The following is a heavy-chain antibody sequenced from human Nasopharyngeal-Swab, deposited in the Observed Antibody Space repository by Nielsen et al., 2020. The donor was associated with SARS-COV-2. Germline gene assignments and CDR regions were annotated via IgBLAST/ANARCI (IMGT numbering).Heavy chain of an antibody. J-gene: IGHJ4*01. V-gene: IGHV3-30-3*01. CDR2: ISYDDGRNK. CDR3: ARSFAEYDILTGFDY. Sequence: GESLKISCVASGSTFSTYAIHWVRQAPGKGLEWVALISYDDGRNKYYADSVKGRFTISRDNSKNTLYLQMNTLRAEDTAMYYCARSFAEYDILTGFDYWGQGTLVTVSS. CDR1: GSTFSTYA. D-gene: IGHD3-9*01.